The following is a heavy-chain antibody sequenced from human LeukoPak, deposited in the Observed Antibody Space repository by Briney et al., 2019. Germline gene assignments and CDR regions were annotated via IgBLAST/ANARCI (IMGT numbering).Heavy chain of an antibody. Sequence: SETLSLTCTVSGGSISSGGYYWSWIRQHPGKGLEWIGYIYYSGSTYYNPSLKSRVTISVDTSKNQFSLKLSSVTAADTAVYYCARVVGIRVTTRPVDAFDIWGQGTMVTVS. CDR2: IYYSGST. CDR3: ARVVGIRVTTRPVDAFDI. D-gene: IGHD4-17*01. V-gene: IGHV4-31*03. CDR1: GGSISSGGYY. J-gene: IGHJ3*02.